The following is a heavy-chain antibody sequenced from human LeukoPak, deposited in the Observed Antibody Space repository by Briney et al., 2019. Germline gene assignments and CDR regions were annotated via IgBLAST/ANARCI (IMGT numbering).Heavy chain of an antibody. Sequence: PGRSLRLSCAASGFTFSSYGMHWVRQAPSKGLEWVAVIWYDGSDKYYADSVKGRFTISRDNSRNTLYLQMNSLRADDTAVYYCARHHYYFDHWGQGTLVTVSS. CDR2: IWYDGSDK. CDR1: GFTFSSYG. CDR3: ARHHYYFDH. V-gene: IGHV3-33*01. J-gene: IGHJ4*02.